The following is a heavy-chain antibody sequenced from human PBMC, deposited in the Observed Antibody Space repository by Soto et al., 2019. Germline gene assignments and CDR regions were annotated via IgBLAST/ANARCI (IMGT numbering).Heavy chain of an antibody. CDR1: GGSFSGYY. J-gene: IGHJ4*02. CDR2: INHRGST. V-gene: IGHV4-34*01. Sequence: QVQLQQWGAGLLKPSETLSLTCAVYGGSFSGYYWSWIRQPPGKGLEWIGEINHRGSTNYNPSLKRRVTISVDTSKNQFSLKLSSVTAADTAVYYCARKGGGYIVVVPAAFDYWGQGTLVTVSS. CDR3: ARKGGGYIVVVPAAFDY. D-gene: IGHD2-2*01.